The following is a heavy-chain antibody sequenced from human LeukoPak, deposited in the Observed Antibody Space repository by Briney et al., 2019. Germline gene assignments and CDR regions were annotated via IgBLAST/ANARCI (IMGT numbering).Heavy chain of an antibody. Sequence: SETLSLTCTVSGGSISSGGYYWSWIRQPPGKGLEWIGEINHSGSTNYNPSLKSRVTISVDTSKNQFSLKLSSVTAADTAVYYCARGRTYYYDSSGYYYLDYWGQGTLVTVSS. D-gene: IGHD3-22*01. V-gene: IGHV4-39*07. CDR3: ARGRTYYYDSSGYYYLDY. CDR2: INHSGST. J-gene: IGHJ4*02. CDR1: GGSISSGGYY.